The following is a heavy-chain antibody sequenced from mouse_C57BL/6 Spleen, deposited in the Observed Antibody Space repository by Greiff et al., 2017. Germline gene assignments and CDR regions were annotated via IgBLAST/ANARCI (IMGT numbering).Heavy chain of an antibody. CDR3: ARAYYSNYVYYAMDY. V-gene: IGHV5-4*01. Sequence: EVQLVESGGGLVKPGGSLTLSCAASGFTFSSYAMSWVRQTPAKRLEWVATISDGGSYTYYPDNVKGRFTISRDNAKNHLYLQMSHLKSEDTAMYYCARAYYSNYVYYAMDYWGQGTSVTVSS. CDR1: GFTFSSYA. D-gene: IGHD2-5*01. J-gene: IGHJ4*01. CDR2: ISDGGSYT.